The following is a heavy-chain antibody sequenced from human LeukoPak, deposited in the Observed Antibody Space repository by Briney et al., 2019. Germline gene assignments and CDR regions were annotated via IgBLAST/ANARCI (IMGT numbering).Heavy chain of an antibody. J-gene: IGHJ5*02. CDR2: IIPIFGTA. V-gene: IGHV1-69*05. D-gene: IGHD6-6*01. CDR3: ARLTSSIAAPVDWFDP. CDR1: GGTFSSYA. Sequence: SVKVSCKASGGTFSSYAIGWVRQAPGQGLEWMGGIIPIFGTANYAQKVQGRVTITTDESTSTAYMELSSLRSEDTAVYYCARLTSSIAAPVDWFDPWGQGTLVTVSS.